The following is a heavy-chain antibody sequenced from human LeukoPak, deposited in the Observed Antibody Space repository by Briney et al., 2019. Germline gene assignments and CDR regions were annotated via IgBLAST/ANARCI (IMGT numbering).Heavy chain of an antibody. D-gene: IGHD3-3*01. Sequence: PGGSLRLSCAASGFTFSSYAMSWVRQAPGKGLEWVSAISGSGGSTYYADSVKGRFTISRDNSKNTLYLQMNSLRAEDTAVYYCAKEPSTIFWSGPHLGYFDYGGQGTLVTVSA. CDR3: AKEPSTIFWSGPHLGYFDY. CDR1: GFTFSSYA. J-gene: IGHJ4*02. V-gene: IGHV3-23*01. CDR2: ISGSGGST.